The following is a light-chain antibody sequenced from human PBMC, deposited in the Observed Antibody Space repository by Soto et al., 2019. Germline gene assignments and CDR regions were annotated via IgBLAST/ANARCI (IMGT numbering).Light chain of an antibody. CDR3: HQYSTSPWT. Sequence: DIVMTQSPDSLAVSLGERATINCKSSQSVLNSPTNKNYLAWYQQKPGQRPKLLIYWASTRKSGVPDRFRGSGSGTDFTLSISSLQAEDVAVYYCHQYSTSPWTFGQGTRVEIK. CDR2: WAS. CDR1: QSVLNSPTNKNY. V-gene: IGKV4-1*01. J-gene: IGKJ1*01.